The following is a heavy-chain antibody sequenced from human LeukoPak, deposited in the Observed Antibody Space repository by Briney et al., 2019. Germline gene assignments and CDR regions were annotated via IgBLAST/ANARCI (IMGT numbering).Heavy chain of an antibody. CDR3: ARVEYSSGWYWYFDL. Sequence: PGGSLRLSCAASGFTVSSNYMSRVRQAPGKGLEWVSVIYSGGSTYYADSVKGRFTISRHNSKNTLYLQMNSLRAEDTAVYYCARVEYSSGWYWYFDLWGRGTLVTVSS. J-gene: IGHJ2*01. V-gene: IGHV3-53*04. CDR1: GFTVSSNY. D-gene: IGHD6-19*01. CDR2: IYSGGST.